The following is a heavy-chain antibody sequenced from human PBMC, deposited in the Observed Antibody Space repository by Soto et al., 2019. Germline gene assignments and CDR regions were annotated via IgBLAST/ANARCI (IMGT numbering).Heavy chain of an antibody. CDR1: GGSLSSYS. V-gene: IGHV4-4*07. J-gene: IGHJ6*02. Sequence: ETLSLTFTVSGGSLSSYSWSWIRQSAGQVPYWRGRIYTSGSTNYNPSLKSRVNMPVDTSKNQFSLKLTYVTAADTAVYYCARDLRTMVRGVRGYYYYYGKDVWGQGTTDAVSS. CDR3: ARDLRTMVRGVRGYYYYYGKDV. D-gene: IGHD3-10*01. CDR2: IYTSGST.